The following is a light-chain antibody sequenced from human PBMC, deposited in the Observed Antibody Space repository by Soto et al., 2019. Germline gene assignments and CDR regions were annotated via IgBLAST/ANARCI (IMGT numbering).Light chain of an antibody. CDR3: QQYNNWPPWT. Sequence: EVVMTQSPASLSVSPGERATVSCRASQNIRNNLAWYQQKPGQSPRLPISGASTREAGIPGRFSGSGSGTEFTLIISSLQSEDVAIYYCQQYNNWPPWTCGQGTKVELK. CDR2: GAS. V-gene: IGKV3-15*01. J-gene: IGKJ1*01. CDR1: QNIRNN.